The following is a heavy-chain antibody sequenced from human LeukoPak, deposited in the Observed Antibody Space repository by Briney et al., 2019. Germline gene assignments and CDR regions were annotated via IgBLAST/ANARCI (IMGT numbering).Heavy chain of an antibody. CDR1: VGSFSGYY. J-gene: IGHJ4*02. D-gene: IGHD2-2*01. Sequence: SETLSLTCAVYVGSFSGYYWSWIRQPPGKGLEWLGEINHSGRTNYNPSLKSRVTISVDTSKNQFSLKVTSVTAADTAVYYCARVLSGVVVPPTRGDYFDSWGQRTVVTVSS. CDR2: INHSGRT. CDR3: ARVLSGVVVPPTRGDYFDS. V-gene: IGHV4-34*01.